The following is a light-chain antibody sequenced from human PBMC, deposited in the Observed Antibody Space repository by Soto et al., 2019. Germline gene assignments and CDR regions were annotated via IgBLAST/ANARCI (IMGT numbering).Light chain of an antibody. CDR3: SSYISTTSLFV. CDR2: EVS. V-gene: IGLV2-14*01. Sequence: QSVLTQPASVSGSPGQSITISCTGTSSDVGGFDFVSWFQRHPGKAPKLLIYEVSRRPSGISNRFSGSKTVNTASLTISGLQAEDEAEYFCSSYISTTSLFVFGTGTKATVL. J-gene: IGLJ1*01. CDR1: SSDVGGFDF.